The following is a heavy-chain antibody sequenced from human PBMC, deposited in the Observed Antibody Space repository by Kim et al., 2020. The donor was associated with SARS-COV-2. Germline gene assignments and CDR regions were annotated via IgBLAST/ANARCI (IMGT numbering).Heavy chain of an antibody. CDR1: GGSISSYY. Sequence: SETLSLTCTVSGGSISSYYWSWIRQPPGKGLEWIGYIYYSGSTNYNPSLKSRVTISVDTSKNQFSLKLSSVPAADTAVYYCARVLRLYSSGWYYFDYWGQGTLVTVSS. CDR2: IYYSGST. J-gene: IGHJ4*02. D-gene: IGHD6-19*01. CDR3: ARVLRLYSSGWYYFDY. V-gene: IGHV4-59*13.